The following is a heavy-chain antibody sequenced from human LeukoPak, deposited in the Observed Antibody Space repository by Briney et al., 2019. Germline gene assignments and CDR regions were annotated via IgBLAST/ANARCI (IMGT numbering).Heavy chain of an antibody. Sequence: SQSLSLTCTVSGGSISSYYWSWVRQPPGKGLEWIGYIYYSGSTNYNPSLKSRVTISVDTSKNQFSLKLSSVTAADTAVYYCARIDQWLGIFDYWGQGTLVTVSS. V-gene: IGHV4-59*12. CDR2: IYYSGST. CDR3: ARIDQWLGIFDY. J-gene: IGHJ4*02. D-gene: IGHD6-19*01. CDR1: GGSISSYY.